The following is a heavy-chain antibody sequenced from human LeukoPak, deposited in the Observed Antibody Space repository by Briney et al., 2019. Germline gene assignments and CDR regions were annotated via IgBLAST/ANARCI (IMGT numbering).Heavy chain of an antibody. J-gene: IGHJ4*02. CDR3: AKSIVVVAAALDY. Sequence: GGSLRLPCEASGFTFSNYAMSWVRQAPGKGLEWVSVISGSGDRTHYADSVKGRFTISRDNSKNTLYLQMNSLRAEDTAVYYCAKSIVVVAAALDYWGQGTLVTVSS. CDR1: GFTFSNYA. V-gene: IGHV3-23*01. D-gene: IGHD2-2*01. CDR2: ISGSGDRT.